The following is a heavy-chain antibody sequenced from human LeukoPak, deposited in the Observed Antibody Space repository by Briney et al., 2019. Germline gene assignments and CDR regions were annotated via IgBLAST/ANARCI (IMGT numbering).Heavy chain of an antibody. CDR2: IYWNDDK. Sequence: SGPTLVKPTQTLTLTCTFSGFSLSTSGVGAGWIRQPTGKALEWLALIYWNDDKRYSPSLKSRPSITKDTSKNQVVLTMTNMDPVDTATYYCAHRRTEYSSSVPDVWGQGTLVTVSS. V-gene: IGHV2-5*01. CDR3: AHRRTEYSSSVPDV. J-gene: IGHJ4*02. CDR1: GFSLSTSGVG. D-gene: IGHD6-6*01.